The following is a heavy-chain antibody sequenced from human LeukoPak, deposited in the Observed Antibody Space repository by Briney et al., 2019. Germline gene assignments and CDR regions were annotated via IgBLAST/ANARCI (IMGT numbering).Heavy chain of an antibody. Sequence: GGSLRLSCVASGFTVSSNYMSWVRQAPGKGLEWVSVIYSGGSTYYSDSVKGRFTISRDNSKNTLYLQMSSLRAEDTAVYYCARVDTAMADSSYYYYYYMDVWGKGTTVTVSS. CDR2: IYSGGST. CDR3: ARVDTAMADSSYYYYYYMDV. J-gene: IGHJ6*03. V-gene: IGHV3-53*01. CDR1: GFTVSSNY. D-gene: IGHD5-18*01.